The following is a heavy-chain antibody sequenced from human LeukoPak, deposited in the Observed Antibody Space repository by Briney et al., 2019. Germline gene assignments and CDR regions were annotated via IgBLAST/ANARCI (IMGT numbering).Heavy chain of an antibody. J-gene: IGHJ5*02. CDR3: ARGQGRITIFGVAFKRQGWFDP. D-gene: IGHD3-3*01. CDR2: INHSGSS. V-gene: IGHV4-34*01. CDR1: GGSFSGYY. Sequence: SETLSLTCAVYGGSFSGYYWGWIRQPPGKGLEWIGEINHSGSSNYNPSLKSRVIISVDTSKNLFSLRLSSVTAADTAVYHCARGQGRITIFGVAFKRQGWFDPWGQGTLVTVSS.